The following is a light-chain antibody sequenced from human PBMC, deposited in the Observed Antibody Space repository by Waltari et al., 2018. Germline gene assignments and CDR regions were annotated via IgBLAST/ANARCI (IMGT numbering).Light chain of an antibody. CDR1: SSNIGAGYD. CDR2: GNS. CDR3: QSYDSSLSGSYV. Sequence: QSVLTQPPSVSGAPGQRVTLSCTGSSSNIGAGYDVHWYQQFPGTAPKLLIYGNSNRPSGVPDRFSGSKSGTSASLAITGLQAEDEADYYCQSYDSSLSGSYVFGTGTKVTVL. V-gene: IGLV1-40*01. J-gene: IGLJ1*01.